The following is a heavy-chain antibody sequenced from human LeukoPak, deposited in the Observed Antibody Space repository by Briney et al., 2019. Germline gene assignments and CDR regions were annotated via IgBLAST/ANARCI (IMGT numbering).Heavy chain of an antibody. D-gene: IGHD3-22*01. CDR1: GGTFSSYA. V-gene: IGHV1-69*05. Sequence: SVKVSCKASGGTFSSYAISWVRQAPGQGLQRMGRIIPIFGTANYAQKFQGRVTITTDESTSTAYMELSSLRSEDTAVYYCARDGVRYYDSSGYLNWFDPWGQGTLVTVSS. CDR2: IIPIFGTA. CDR3: ARDGVRYYDSSGYLNWFDP. J-gene: IGHJ5*02.